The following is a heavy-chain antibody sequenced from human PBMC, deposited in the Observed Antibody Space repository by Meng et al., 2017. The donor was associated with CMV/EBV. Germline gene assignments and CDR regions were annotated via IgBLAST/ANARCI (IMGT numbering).Heavy chain of an antibody. D-gene: IGHD1-7*01. CDR1: GYTFTGYY. CDR3: ARASPHVYNWNYFSSSTWFDP. V-gene: IGHV1-2*02. CDR2: INPNSGGT. J-gene: IGHJ5*02. Sequence: ASVKVSCKASGYTFTGYYMHWVRQAPGQGLEWMGWINPNSGGTNYAQKFQGRVTMTRDTSISTAYMELSRLRSDDTAVYYCARASPHVYNWNYFSSSTWFDPWGQGTLVTVSS.